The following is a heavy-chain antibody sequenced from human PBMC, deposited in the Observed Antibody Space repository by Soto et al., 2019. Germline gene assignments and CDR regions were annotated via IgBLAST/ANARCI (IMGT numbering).Heavy chain of an antibody. CDR2: IYYSGST. V-gene: IGHV4-59*01. CDR3: ASGGIAAVGPTLPFDY. J-gene: IGHJ4*02. D-gene: IGHD6-13*01. Sequence: QVQLQESGPGLVKPSETLSLTCTVSGGSISSYYWSWIRQPPGKGLEWIGYIYYSGSTNYNPSLKSRVTISVDPSKNQFSLRLSAVTAADPAVYYCASGGIAAVGPTLPFDYLGQGTLVTVSS. CDR1: GGSISSYY.